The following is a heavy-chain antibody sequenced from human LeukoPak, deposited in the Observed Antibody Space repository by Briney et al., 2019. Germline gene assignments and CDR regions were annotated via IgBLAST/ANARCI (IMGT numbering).Heavy chain of an antibody. J-gene: IGHJ4*02. V-gene: IGHV4-59*08. CDR2: IYYNGYT. Sequence: PSETLSLSCTVSGGSISGYYWSWIRQPPGKGLEWIAYIYYNGYTYSNPSLKSRVTISVDTSKNQFSLKLRSVTAADTAVYYCARHQYGGFTNPFDNWGPGTLVSVSS. D-gene: IGHD4-17*01. CDR1: GGSISGYY. CDR3: ARHQYGGFTNPFDN.